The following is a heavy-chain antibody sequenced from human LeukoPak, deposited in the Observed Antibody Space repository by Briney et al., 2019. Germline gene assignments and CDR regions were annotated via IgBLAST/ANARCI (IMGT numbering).Heavy chain of an antibody. CDR1: GGSFSGYY. CDR2: INHSGST. CDR3: ARGSHLLFPPRHYNWFDP. J-gene: IGHJ5*02. V-gene: IGHV4-34*01. Sequence: SETLSLTCAVYGGSFSGYYWSWLRQPPGKGLEWIGEINHSGSTNYNPSLKSRVTISVDTSKNQFSLKLSSVTAADTAVYYCARGSHLLFPPRHYNWFDPWGQGTLVTVSS. D-gene: IGHD3-3*01.